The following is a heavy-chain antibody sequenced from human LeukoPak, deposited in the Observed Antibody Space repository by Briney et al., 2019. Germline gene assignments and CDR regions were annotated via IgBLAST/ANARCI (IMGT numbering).Heavy chain of an antibody. J-gene: IGHJ4*02. D-gene: IGHD3-10*01. CDR3: ARDWNYYGIFDY. Sequence: GGSLRLSCAASGFTFSSYAMHWVRQAPGKGLEWVAVISYDGSDKYYADSVKGRFAISRDNSKNTLYLQVNSLRAEDTAVYYCARDWNYYGIFDYWGQGTLVTVSS. CDR1: GFTFSSYA. V-gene: IGHV3-30*09. CDR2: ISYDGSDK.